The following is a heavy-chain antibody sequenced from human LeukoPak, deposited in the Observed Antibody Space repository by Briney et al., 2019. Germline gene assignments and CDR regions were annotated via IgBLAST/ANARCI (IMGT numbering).Heavy chain of an antibody. D-gene: IGHD3-10*01. CDR3: ARDNRGIGDAFDI. V-gene: IGHV3-21*01. CDR2: ISSSSSYI. Sequence: GGSLRLSCAASGFTFSIYSMNWVRQAPGKGLEWVSSISSSSSYIYYADSVKGRFTISRDNAKNSLYLQMNSLRAEDTAVYYCARDNRGIGDAFDIWGQGTMVTVSS. J-gene: IGHJ3*02. CDR1: GFTFSIYS.